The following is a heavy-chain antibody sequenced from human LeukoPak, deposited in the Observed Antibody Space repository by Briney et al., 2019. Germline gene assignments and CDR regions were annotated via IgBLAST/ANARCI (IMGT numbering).Heavy chain of an antibody. CDR2: FDPEDGET. Sequence: ASVKVSCKVSGYTLTELSMHWVRQAPGKGLEWMGGFDPEDGETIYAQKFQGRVTMTEDTSTDTAYMELSSLTSEDTAVYYCASFVMILRYYGLDAWGQGTTVTVSS. CDR1: GYTLTELS. D-gene: IGHD3-16*01. CDR3: ASFVMILRYYGLDA. V-gene: IGHV1-24*01. J-gene: IGHJ6*02.